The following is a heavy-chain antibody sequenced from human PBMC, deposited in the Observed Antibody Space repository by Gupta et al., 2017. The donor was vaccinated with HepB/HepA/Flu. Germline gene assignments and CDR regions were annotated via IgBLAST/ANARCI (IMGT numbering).Heavy chain of an antibody. J-gene: IGHJ3*02. CDR1: GFTFSSYS. Sequence: EVQLVESGGGLVKPGASLRLSCAASGFTFSSYSMNWVRQAPGKGLEWVSSISSSRSYIYYADSVKGRFTISRDNAKNSLYLQMNSLRVEDTAVYYCAREEEQWLVRDAFDIWGQGTMVTVSS. CDR3: AREEEQWLVRDAFDI. V-gene: IGHV3-21*01. D-gene: IGHD6-19*01. CDR2: ISSSRSYI.